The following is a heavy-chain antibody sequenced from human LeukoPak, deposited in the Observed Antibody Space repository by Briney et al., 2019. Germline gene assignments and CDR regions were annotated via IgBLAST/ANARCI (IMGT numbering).Heavy chain of an antibody. CDR1: GFTVSSNY. Sequence: GGSLRLSCAASGFTVSSNYMSWVRQAPGKGLEWVSVIYSGGSTYYADSVRGRFTISRDNSKNTLYLQMNSLRAEDTAVYYCAKSLTKSYYDFWSGYYGYWGQGTLVTVSS. CDR2: IYSGGST. CDR3: AKSLTKSYYDFWSGYYGY. D-gene: IGHD3-3*01. J-gene: IGHJ4*02. V-gene: IGHV3-53*01.